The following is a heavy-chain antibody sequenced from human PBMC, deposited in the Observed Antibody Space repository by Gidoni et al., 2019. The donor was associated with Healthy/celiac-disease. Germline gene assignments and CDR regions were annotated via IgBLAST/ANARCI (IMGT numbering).Heavy chain of an antibody. J-gene: IGHJ6*02. CDR1: GFTFGDYA. D-gene: IGHD3-16*01. Sequence: EVQLVESGGGLVKPGRSLRLSCTASGFTFGDYAMSWFRQAPGKGLEWVGFIRSKAYGGTTEYAASVKGRFTISRDDSKSIAYLQMNSLKTEDTAVYYCTRDKRSRSYYYYYGMDVWGQGTTVTVSS. CDR3: TRDKRSRSYYYYYGMDV. CDR2: IRSKAYGGTT. V-gene: IGHV3-49*05.